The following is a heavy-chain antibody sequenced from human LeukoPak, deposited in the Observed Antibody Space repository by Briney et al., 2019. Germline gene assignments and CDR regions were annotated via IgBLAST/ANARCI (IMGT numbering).Heavy chain of an antibody. Sequence: GGSLRLSCAASGFIFRNYAMSWVRQAPGKGLEWVSAITGSGDTTYYADAVKGRFTISRDNSKNTLYVEMNTLRAEDTAVYYCAKWGDYDILTGYYVSDFWGQGTLVTVSS. CDR1: GFIFRNYA. D-gene: IGHD3-9*01. CDR3: AKWGDYDILTGYYVSDF. V-gene: IGHV3-23*01. J-gene: IGHJ4*02. CDR2: ITGSGDTT.